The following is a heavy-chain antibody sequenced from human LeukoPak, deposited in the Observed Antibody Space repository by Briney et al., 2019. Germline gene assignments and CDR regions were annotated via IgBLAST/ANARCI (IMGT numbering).Heavy chain of an antibody. D-gene: IGHD3-3*01. V-gene: IGHV3-48*01. CDR2: ISSSSTI. CDR3: ARGTDDFWSGYPWGYYYYMDV. CDR1: GFTFSSYS. J-gene: IGHJ6*03. Sequence: GGSLRLSCAASGFTFSSYSMNWVRQAPGKGLEWVSYISSSSTIYYADSVKGRFTISRDNAKNSLYLQMNSLRAEDTAVYYCARGTDDFWSGYPWGYYYYMDVWGKGTTVTVSS.